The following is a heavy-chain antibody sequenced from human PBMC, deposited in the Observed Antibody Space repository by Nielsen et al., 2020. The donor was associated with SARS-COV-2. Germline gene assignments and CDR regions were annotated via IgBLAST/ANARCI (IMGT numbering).Heavy chain of an antibody. D-gene: IGHD6-13*01. V-gene: IGHV3-15*01. Sequence: GESLKISCTASGFIFTDAWMTWVRQAPGKGLEWVGRIKSKSDGGTTDNAAPVKGRFTISRDDSKNTLYLQMNSLRAEDTAVYYCAGDSPPGYSSSGGDDAFDIWGQGTMVTVSS. CDR3: AGDSPPGYSSSGGDDAFDI. CDR2: IKSKSDGGTT. J-gene: IGHJ3*02. CDR1: GFIFTDAW.